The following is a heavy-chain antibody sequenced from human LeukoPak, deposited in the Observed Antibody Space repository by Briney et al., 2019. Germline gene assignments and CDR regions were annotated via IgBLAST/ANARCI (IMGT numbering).Heavy chain of an antibody. J-gene: IGHJ5*02. Sequence: AASVKVFCKASGYTFTSYGISWGRQAPGQGLEWMGWISAYNGNTNYAQKLQGRVTMTTDTSTSTAYMELRSLRSDDTAVYYCAELYCSSTSCYNHWFDPWGQGTLVTVSS. CDR1: GYTFTSYG. V-gene: IGHV1-18*04. D-gene: IGHD2-2*02. CDR2: ISAYNGNT. CDR3: AELYCSSTSCYNHWFDP.